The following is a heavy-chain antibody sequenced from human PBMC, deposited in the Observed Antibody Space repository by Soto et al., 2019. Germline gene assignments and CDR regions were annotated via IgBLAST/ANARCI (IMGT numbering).Heavy chain of an antibody. Sequence: SVKVSCKASGFTFASSAVQWVRQARGQRLEWIGWIVVGSGNTNYAQKFQERVTITRDMSTSTAYMELSSLRSEDTAVYYCAARRGYSYDYYFDYWGQGTLVTVSS. V-gene: IGHV1-58*01. CDR2: IVVGSGNT. D-gene: IGHD5-18*01. J-gene: IGHJ4*02. CDR3: AARRGYSYDYYFDY. CDR1: GFTFASSA.